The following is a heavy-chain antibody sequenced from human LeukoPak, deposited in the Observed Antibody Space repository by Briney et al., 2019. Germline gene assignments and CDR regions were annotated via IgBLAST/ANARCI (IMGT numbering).Heavy chain of an antibody. CDR3: AKGGMKTYYYDSSGYLYNWFDP. J-gene: IGHJ5*02. CDR1: GFTFSSYA. CDR2: ISGSGGST. D-gene: IGHD3-22*01. Sequence: GGSLRLSCAASGFTFSSYAMSWVRQAPGKGLEWVSAISGSGGSTYYADSVKGRFTISRDNSKNTLYLQMNGLRAEDTAVYYCAKGGMKTYYYDSSGYLYNWFDPWGQGTLVTVSS. V-gene: IGHV3-23*01.